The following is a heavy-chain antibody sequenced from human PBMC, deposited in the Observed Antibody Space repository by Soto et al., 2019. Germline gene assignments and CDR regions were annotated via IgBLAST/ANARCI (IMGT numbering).Heavy chain of an antibody. CDR1: GGSFSGYY. V-gene: IGHV4-34*01. J-gene: IGHJ4*02. CDR3: ARGVSLDY. Sequence: SETLSLTCAVYGGSFSGYYWSWIRQPPGKGLEWIGEINHSGSTNYNPSLKSRVTISVDTSKNQFSLKLSSVTAADTAVYYCARGVSLDYWGQGTLVTVSS. CDR2: INHSGST.